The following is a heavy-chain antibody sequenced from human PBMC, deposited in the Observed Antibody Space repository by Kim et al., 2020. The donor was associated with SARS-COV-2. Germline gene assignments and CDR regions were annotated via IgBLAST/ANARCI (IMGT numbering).Heavy chain of an antibody. CDR1: GYTFSGHA. J-gene: IGHJ4*02. CDR2: INAGNGNT. D-gene: IGHD3-10*01. V-gene: IGHV1-3*01. CDR3: ARAGDYYGSGSYLPDEDY. Sequence: ASVKVSCKASGYTFSGHAMHWVRQAPGQSLEWMGWINAGNGNTKYSQKFQGRVTISRDTSASTVYMELSSLRSEDTAVYYCARAGDYYGSGSYLPDEDYWGQGTLVTVSS.